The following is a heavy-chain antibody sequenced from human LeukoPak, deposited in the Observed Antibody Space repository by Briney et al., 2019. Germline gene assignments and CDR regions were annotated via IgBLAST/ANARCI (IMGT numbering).Heavy chain of an antibody. V-gene: IGHV3-7*01. CDR3: ATISAQTFDI. J-gene: IGHJ3*02. CDR1: GFTFRNHW. D-gene: IGHD5-24*01. Sequence: HSGGSLRLSCVGSGFTFRNHWVNRVRQSPRKGLEWVANIKPDGIDKYYVDSARGRFTVSRDNAKNSAFLQMNSLRAEDTAIYYCATISAQTFDIWGQGTLVSVSS. CDR2: IKPDGIDK.